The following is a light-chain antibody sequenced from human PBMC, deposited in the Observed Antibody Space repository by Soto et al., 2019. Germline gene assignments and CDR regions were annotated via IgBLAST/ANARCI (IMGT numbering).Light chain of an antibody. V-gene: IGLV3-21*02. CDR3: QEGDSTLDQWI. CDR2: DDR. J-gene: IGLJ2*01. CDR1: NIGSKS. Sequence: SYELTQPPSVSVAPGQTATLTCGGNNIGSKSVHWYQQRPGQAPVLVVYDDRDRTSGIPDRFSGSNSGNTATLTISRVEVGDEAGYHGQEGDSTLDQWIFGGGTKLTAL.